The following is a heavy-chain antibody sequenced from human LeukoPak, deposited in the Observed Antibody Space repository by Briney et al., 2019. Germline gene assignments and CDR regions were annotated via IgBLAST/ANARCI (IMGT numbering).Heavy chain of an antibody. D-gene: IGHD6-19*01. CDR2: IYYSGTT. CDR1: GGSISISNYY. V-gene: IGHV4-39*07. CDR3: ARDLAVAGTRAFDI. Sequence: SETLSLTCTVSGGSISISNYYWGWIRQPPGKGLEWIGNIYYSGTTYYNPSLKSRVSISVDTSKNQFSLKLSSVTAADTAVYYCARDLAVAGTRAFDIWGQGTMVTVSS. J-gene: IGHJ3*02.